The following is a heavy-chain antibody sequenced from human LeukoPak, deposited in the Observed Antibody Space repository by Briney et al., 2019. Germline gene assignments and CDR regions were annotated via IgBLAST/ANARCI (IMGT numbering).Heavy chain of an antibody. CDR1: GFTVSSNY. D-gene: IGHD6-19*01. Sequence: GGSLRLSCAASGFTVSSNYMSWVRQAPGKGLEWVSVIYSGGSTYYADSVRGRFTISRDNSKNTLYLQMNSLGAEDTAVYYCARYGVAVAGTLNFDCWGQGTLVTVSS. J-gene: IGHJ4*02. CDR2: IYSGGST. V-gene: IGHV3-66*01. CDR3: ARYGVAVAGTLNFDC.